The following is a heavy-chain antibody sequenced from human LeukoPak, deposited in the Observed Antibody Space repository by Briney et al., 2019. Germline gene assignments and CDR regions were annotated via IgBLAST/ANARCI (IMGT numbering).Heavy chain of an antibody. Sequence: DSVRVSCKASGYTFTYHGISWVRQAPGQGLEWMGWISTYNGNTNYLEKFQGRLTMTTDTSTSTTYMELKNLRSDDTAVYYCARDRGAAGTWGAYWGQGSLVTVSS. V-gene: IGHV1-18*01. CDR1: GYTFTYHG. CDR2: ISTYNGNT. J-gene: IGHJ4*02. D-gene: IGHD6-13*01. CDR3: ARDRGAAGTWGAY.